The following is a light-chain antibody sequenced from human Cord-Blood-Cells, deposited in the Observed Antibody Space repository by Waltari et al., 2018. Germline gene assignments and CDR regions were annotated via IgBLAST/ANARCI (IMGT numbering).Light chain of an antibody. Sequence: QSALTQPASVSGSPGQSITISCTGTSSDVGSYNLVSWYQQHPGKPPKLMIYERSKPPSGVSHRFSGSKSGNTASLTFSGLQAEDEADYYCCSYAGSSTWVFGGGTKLTVL. V-gene: IGLV2-23*01. CDR2: ERS. CDR1: SSDVGSYNL. CDR3: CSYAGSSTWV. J-gene: IGLJ3*02.